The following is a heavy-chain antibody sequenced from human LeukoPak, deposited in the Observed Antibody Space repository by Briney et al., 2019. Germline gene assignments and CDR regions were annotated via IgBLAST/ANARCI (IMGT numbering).Heavy chain of an antibody. CDR3: ARHAKGYFYYYMGV. CDR1: GGSISSSSYY. J-gene: IGHJ6*03. Sequence: SETLSLTCTVSGGSISSSSYYWGWIRQPPGKGLEWIGNIYYSGSIYHNPSLKSRVSISVDTSKNQLSLKLNSVTAADTAVYYCARHAKGYFYYYMGVWGKGTTVTVSS. CDR2: IYYSGSI. V-gene: IGHV4-39*01.